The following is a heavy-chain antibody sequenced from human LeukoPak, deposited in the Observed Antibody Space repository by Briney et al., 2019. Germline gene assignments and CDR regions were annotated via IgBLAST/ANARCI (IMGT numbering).Heavy chain of an antibody. D-gene: IGHD4-17*01. V-gene: IGHV1-69*04. CDR3: ARDHDYGDSWAFDI. Sequence: ASVKVSCKASGGTFSNYAISWVRQAPGQGLEWMGRIIPILGIANYAQKFQGRVTITADKSTSTAYMELSSLRSEDTAVYYCARDHDYGDSWAFDIWGQGTMVTVSS. CDR1: GGTFSNYA. J-gene: IGHJ3*02. CDR2: IIPILGIA.